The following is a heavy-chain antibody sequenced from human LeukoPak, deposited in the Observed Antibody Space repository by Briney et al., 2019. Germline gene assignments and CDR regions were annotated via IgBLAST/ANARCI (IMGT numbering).Heavy chain of an antibody. J-gene: IGHJ5*02. CDR3: ARDRSGIAVAEGWLDP. CDR1: GGSISSYS. V-gene: IGHV4-59*01. CDR2: IYYSEST. Sequence: PSETLSLTCTVSGGSISSYSWSWIRQPPGKGLEWIGYIYYSESTNYSPSLKSRVTISVDTSKNQFSLKLTSVTAADTAVYYCARDRSGIAVAEGWLDPWGQGTLVTVSS. D-gene: IGHD6-19*01.